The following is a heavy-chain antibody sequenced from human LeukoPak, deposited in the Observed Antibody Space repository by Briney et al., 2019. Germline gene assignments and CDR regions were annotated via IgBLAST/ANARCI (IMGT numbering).Heavy chain of an antibody. CDR2: MTSSSRFI. J-gene: IGHJ4*02. Sequence: PGGSLRLSCAASGFNFSIYSLNWVRQAPGKGLEWVASMTSSSRFIYYADSVRGRFTVSRDNAQKSLYLQMNSLTAEDTGVYFCARSSGWYDYWGQGTLVTVSS. V-gene: IGHV3-21*01. D-gene: IGHD6-19*01. CDR3: ARSSGWYDY. CDR1: GFNFSIYS.